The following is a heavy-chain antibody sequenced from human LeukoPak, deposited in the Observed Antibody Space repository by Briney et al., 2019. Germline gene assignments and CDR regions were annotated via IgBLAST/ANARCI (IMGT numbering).Heavy chain of an antibody. CDR1: GGSISSSNW. CDR3: ARGSVVGATTTFDY. V-gene: IGHV4-4*02. Sequence: PSETLSLTCAVSGGSISSSNWWSWVRQPPGKGLEWIGEIYHSGSTNYNPSLKSRVTISVDKSKNHFSLKLNSVTAADTAVYYCARGSVVGATTTFDYWGQGTLVTVSS. CDR2: IYHSGST. J-gene: IGHJ4*02. D-gene: IGHD1-26*01.